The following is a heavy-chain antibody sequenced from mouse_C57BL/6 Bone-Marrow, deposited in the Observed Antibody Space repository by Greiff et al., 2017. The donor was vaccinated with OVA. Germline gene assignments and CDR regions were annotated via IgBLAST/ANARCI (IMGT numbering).Heavy chain of an antibody. CDR2: INPSNGT. D-gene: IGHD4-1*02. V-gene: IGHV1-53*01. CDR1: GYTFTSYW. Sequence: VQLQQPGTELVKPGASVKLSCKASGYTFTSYWMHWVKQRPGQGLEWIGNINPSNGTNYNEKFKSKATLTVDKSSSTAYMQLSSLTSEDSAVYYCARDHNWDVSDYWGQGTTLTVSS. CDR3: ARDHNWDVSDY. J-gene: IGHJ2*01.